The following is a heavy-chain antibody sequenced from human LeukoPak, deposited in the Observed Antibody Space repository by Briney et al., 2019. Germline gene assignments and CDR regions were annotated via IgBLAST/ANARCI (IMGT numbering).Heavy chain of an antibody. D-gene: IGHD2-15*01. CDR1: GFTFSSYW. Sequence: GGSLRLSCAASGFTFSSYWMHWVRQAPGKGLVWVSRINSDGSSTSYADSVKGRFTISRDNAKNTLYLQMNSLRAEDTAVYYCARGPVRLEQTHNVELSSDFQHWGQGTLVTVSS. CDR3: ARGPVRLEQTHNVELSSDFQH. CDR2: INSDGSST. J-gene: IGHJ1*01. V-gene: IGHV3-74*01.